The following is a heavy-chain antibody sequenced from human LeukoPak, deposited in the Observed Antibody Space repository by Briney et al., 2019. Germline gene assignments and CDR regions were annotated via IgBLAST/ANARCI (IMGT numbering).Heavy chain of an antibody. CDR1: GFTFSSYA. CDR2: ISYDGSNK. V-gene: IGHV3-30-3*01. J-gene: IGHJ4*02. D-gene: IGHD4-17*01. Sequence: GGSLRLSCAASGFTFSSYAMHWVRQAPGKGLERVAVISYDGSNKYYADSVKGRFTISRDNSKNTLYLRMNSLRAEDTAVYYCAREPGHGELDYWGQGTLVTVSS. CDR3: AREPGHGELDY.